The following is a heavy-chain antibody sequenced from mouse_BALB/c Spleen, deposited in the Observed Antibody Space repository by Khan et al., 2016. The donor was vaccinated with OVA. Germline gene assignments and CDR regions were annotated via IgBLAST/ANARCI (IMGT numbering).Heavy chain of an antibody. Sequence: QVQLKESGAELAKPGASVKMSCKASGYTFTTYWMHWVKQRPGQGLEWIGYIYPTFGYTDYNEKITDRATLSADKSSSTDYMQLSSLTSEDSAVYYWTRDRVDYWGQGTTLTVSS. CDR2: IYPTFGYT. CDR1: GYTFTTYW. V-gene: IGHV1-7*01. CDR3: TRDRVDY. J-gene: IGHJ2*01.